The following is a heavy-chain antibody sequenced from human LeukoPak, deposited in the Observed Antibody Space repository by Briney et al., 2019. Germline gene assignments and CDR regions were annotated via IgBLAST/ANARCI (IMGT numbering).Heavy chain of an antibody. D-gene: IGHD1-26*01. J-gene: IGHJ3*02. Sequence: GASVKVSCTASGYTFTSYGISWVRQAPGQGLEWMGWISAYNGNTNYAQKLQGRVTMTTDTSTSTAYMELRSLRSDDTAVYYCARVVGATGWGAFDIWGQGTMVTVSS. CDR2: ISAYNGNT. CDR3: ARVVGATGWGAFDI. V-gene: IGHV1-18*01. CDR1: GYTFTSYG.